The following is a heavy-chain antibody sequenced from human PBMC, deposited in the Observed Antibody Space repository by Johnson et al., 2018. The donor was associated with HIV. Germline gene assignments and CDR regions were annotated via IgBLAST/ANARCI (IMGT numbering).Heavy chain of an antibody. V-gene: IGHV3-7*05. Sequence: VQLVESGGGLVQPGESLRLCCAASGFSFSVYWMSWVRQAPGRGLEWVANIKQEGNEKHYIDSVKGRFTISRDNAKNSLYLQMNSLKTEDTAVYYCTTFGYSSGWYANAFDIWGQGTMVTVSS. J-gene: IGHJ3*02. CDR2: IKQEGNEK. CDR1: GFSFSVYW. D-gene: IGHD6-19*01. CDR3: TTFGYSSGWYANAFDI.